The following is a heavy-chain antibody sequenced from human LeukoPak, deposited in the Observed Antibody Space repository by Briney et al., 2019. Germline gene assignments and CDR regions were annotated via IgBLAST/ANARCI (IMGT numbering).Heavy chain of an antibody. V-gene: IGHV1-8*03. CDR1: GYTFTSYD. CDR3: ARDPGLSYSSSWQYDAFDI. CDR2: MNPHSGNI. J-gene: IGHJ3*02. Sequence: ASVKVSCKASGYTFTSYDINWVRQATGQGLEWMGWMNPHSGNIGYAQKFQGRVTITRNTSISTAYMELRSLRSDDTAVYYCARDPGLSYSSSWQYDAFDIWGQGTMVTVSS. D-gene: IGHD6-13*01.